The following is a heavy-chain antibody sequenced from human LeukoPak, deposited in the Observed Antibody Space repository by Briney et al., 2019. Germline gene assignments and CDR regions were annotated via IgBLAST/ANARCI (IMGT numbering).Heavy chain of an antibody. J-gene: IGHJ2*01. D-gene: IGHD5-24*01. Sequence: GRSLRLSCAASGFTFSSYAMHWVRQAPGKGLEWVAVISYDGSNKYYADSVKGRFTISRDNSKNTLYLQMNSLRAEDTAVYYCARVVRWRRDGYPGYFDLWGRGTLVTVSS. CDR1: GFTFSSYA. CDR2: ISYDGSNK. V-gene: IGHV3-30-3*01. CDR3: ARVVRWRRDGYPGYFDL.